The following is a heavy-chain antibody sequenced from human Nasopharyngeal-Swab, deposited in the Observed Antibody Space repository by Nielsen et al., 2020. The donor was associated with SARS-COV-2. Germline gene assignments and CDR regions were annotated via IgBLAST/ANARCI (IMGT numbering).Heavy chain of an antibody. Sequence: GSLKISCAASGFTFDDYAMHWVRQAPGKGLEWVSYISSSGSTIYYADSVKGRFTISRDNAKNSLYLQMNSLRAEDTAVYYCASTPGGEMASREVYFAYGMDVWGQGTTVTVSS. CDR2: ISSSGSTI. V-gene: IGHV3-48*04. CDR3: ASTPGGEMASREVYFAYGMDV. CDR1: GFTFDDYA. J-gene: IGHJ6*02. D-gene: IGHD5-24*01.